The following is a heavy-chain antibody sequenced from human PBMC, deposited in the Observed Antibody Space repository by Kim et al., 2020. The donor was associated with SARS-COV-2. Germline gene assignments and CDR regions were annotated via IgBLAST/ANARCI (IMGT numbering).Heavy chain of an antibody. J-gene: IGHJ4*02. D-gene: IGHD6-19*01. Sequence: SVKVSCKASGGTFSSYAISWVRQAPGQGLEWMGRIIPILGIANYAQKFQGRVTITADKSTSTAYMELSSLRSEDTAVYYCARGKLGGSGWYLEDYWGQGTLVTVSS. CDR2: IIPILGIA. CDR1: GGTFSSYA. CDR3: ARGKLGGSGWYLEDY. V-gene: IGHV1-69*04.